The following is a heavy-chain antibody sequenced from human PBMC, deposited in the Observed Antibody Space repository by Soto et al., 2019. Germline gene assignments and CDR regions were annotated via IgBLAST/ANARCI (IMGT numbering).Heavy chain of an antibody. CDR2: ISYDGSYK. J-gene: IGHJ4*02. CDR1: GFTFSSYG. D-gene: IGHD5-12*01. CDR3: AKEGSVVATTPDFDY. V-gene: IGHV3-30*18. Sequence: QVQLVDSGGGVFQPGRSLRLSCAASGFTFSSYGMHWVRQAPGKGLEWVAVISYDGSYKYYADSMKGRVTISRDNSKNTLYVQINSLRAEDTAVYYGAKEGSVVATTPDFDYWGQGTLGTVSS.